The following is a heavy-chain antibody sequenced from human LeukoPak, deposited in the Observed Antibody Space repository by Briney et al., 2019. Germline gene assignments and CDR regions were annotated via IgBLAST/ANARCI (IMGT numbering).Heavy chain of an antibody. CDR1: GGSIYSGGYY. J-gene: IGHJ3*02. CDR2: IYYSGST. D-gene: IGHD5-18*01. V-gene: IGHV4-31*03. CDR3: ARQDTAIIADAFDI. Sequence: SQTLSLTCTVSGGSIYSGGYYWSWIRQHPGKGLEWIGYIYYSGSTDYNPSLKSRLTMSVDTSKNQFSLKLSSVTAADTAVYYCARQDTAIIADAFDIWGQGTMVTVSS.